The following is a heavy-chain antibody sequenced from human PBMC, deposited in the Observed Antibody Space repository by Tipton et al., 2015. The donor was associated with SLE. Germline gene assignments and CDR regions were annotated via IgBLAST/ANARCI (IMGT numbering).Heavy chain of an antibody. J-gene: IGHJ4*02. Sequence: TLSLTCTVSGDSISSTNYYWGWIRQPPGKGLEWIAIIYYSGSTYYSASLKSRVTISVDTSKNQFSLKMTSVTAADTAVYYCARHRGYFTVSDYIDYWGQGTLVTVS. CDR1: GDSISSTNYY. CDR3: ARHRGYFTVSDYIDY. CDR2: IYYSGST. D-gene: IGHD2-8*01. V-gene: IGHV4-39*07.